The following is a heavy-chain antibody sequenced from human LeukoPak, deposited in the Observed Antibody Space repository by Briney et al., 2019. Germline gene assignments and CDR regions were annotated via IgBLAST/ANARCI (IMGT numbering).Heavy chain of an antibody. D-gene: IGHD6-6*01. CDR1: GGSFSGYY. V-gene: IGHV4-34*01. Sequence: PSETLSLTCAVYGGSFSGYYWSWIRQPPGKGLEWIGEINHSGSTNYNPSLKSRVTISVDTSKNQFSLKLSSVTAADTAVYYCARAIAARPRFRDFDYWGQGTLVTVSS. CDR3: ARAIAARPRFRDFDY. J-gene: IGHJ4*02. CDR2: INHSGST.